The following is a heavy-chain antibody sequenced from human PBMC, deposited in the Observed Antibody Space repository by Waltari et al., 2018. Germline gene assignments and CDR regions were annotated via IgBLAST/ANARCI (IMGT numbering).Heavy chain of an antibody. CDR1: GGSISSYY. V-gene: IGHV4-59*01. D-gene: IGHD5-12*01. CDR2: IYYSGST. Sequence: QVQLQESGPGLVKPSETLSLTCTVSGGSISSYYWSWIRQPPGKGLEWIGYIYYSGSTNYNPSLKSRVTISVDTSKNQFSLKLSSVTAADTAVYYCARSRDGYNHKYYFDYWGQGTLVTVSS. J-gene: IGHJ4*02. CDR3: ARSRDGYNHKYYFDY.